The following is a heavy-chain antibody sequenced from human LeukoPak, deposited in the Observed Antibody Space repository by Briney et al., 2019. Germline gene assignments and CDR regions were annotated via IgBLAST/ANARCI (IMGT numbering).Heavy chain of an antibody. J-gene: IGHJ4*02. CDR1: GGSISITDYY. CDR3: ARHVYYGSGSYLDY. CDR2: IYYSGST. V-gene: IGHV4-39*01. Sequence: KPSETLSLTCIVSGGSISITDYYWAWIRQPPGKGLEWIGSIYYSGSTYYNPSLKSRVTISVDTSKNQFSLKLSSVTAADTAVYYCARHVYYGSGSYLDYWGQGTLVTVSS. D-gene: IGHD3-10*01.